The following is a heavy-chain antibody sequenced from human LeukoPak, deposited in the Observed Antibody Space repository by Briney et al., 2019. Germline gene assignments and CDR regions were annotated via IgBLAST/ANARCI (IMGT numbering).Heavy chain of an antibody. CDR1: GFTFSDYY. CDR2: ISSSGSTI. CDR3: ARDSAKAYHHDY. D-gene: IGHD2-21*01. V-gene: IGHV3-11*04. Sequence: PGGSLRLSCAASGFTFSDYYMSWIRQAPGKGLEWVSYISSSGSTIYYADSVKGRFTISRDNAKNSLCLQMNSLRAEDTAVYYCARDSAKAYHHDYWGQGTLVTVSS. J-gene: IGHJ4*02.